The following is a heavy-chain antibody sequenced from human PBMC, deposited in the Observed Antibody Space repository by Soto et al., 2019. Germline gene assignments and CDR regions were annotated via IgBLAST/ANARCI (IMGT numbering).Heavy chain of an antibody. CDR3: AKGDNLGPKTGYAFDP. CDR1: GDSVSSNTAS. CDR2: TYFRSKWYN. D-gene: IGHD5-12*01. V-gene: IGHV6-1*01. Sequence: SQTLSLTCAISGDSVSSNTASWNWIRQSPSRGLEWLGRTYFRSKWYNDYAVSVKSRIIINPDTSNNQFSLQLNSVTPEDTTVYFCAKGDNLGPKTGYAFDPWGQGIMVTVSS. J-gene: IGHJ5*02.